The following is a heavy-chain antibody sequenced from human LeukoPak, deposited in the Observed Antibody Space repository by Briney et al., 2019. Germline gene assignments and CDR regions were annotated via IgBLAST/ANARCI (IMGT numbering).Heavy chain of an antibody. CDR3: ARLGDCGHDCYSHDY. D-gene: IGHD2-21*01. J-gene: IGHJ4*02. Sequence: SETLSLTCTVSGGSISSYYWSWIRQPPGKGLEWIGYIYTSGSTNYNPSLKSRVTISVDTSKNQFSLKLSSVTAADTAVYYCARLGDCGHDCYSHDYWGQGTLVTVSS. CDR1: GGSISSYY. V-gene: IGHV4-4*09. CDR2: IYTSGST.